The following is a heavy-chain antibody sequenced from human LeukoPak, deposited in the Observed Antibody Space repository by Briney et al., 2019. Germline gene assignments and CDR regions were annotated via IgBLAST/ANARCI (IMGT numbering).Heavy chain of an antibody. CDR2: SSPKSGDT. D-gene: IGHD2-2*01. Sequence: ASVKVSCKSSVYTFSGYYMHWVRQAPAQGQEWMGWSSPKSGDTNYAQKFQGRVTMTRDTSISTAYMELSRLTSDDTAVYYCARGRDKTTSPAIDYWGQGTLVTVSS. CDR1: VYTFSGYY. V-gene: IGHV1-2*02. J-gene: IGHJ4*02. CDR3: ARGRDKTTSPAIDY.